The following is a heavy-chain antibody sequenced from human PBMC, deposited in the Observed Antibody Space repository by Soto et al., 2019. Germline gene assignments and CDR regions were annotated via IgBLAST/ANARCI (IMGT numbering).Heavy chain of an antibody. J-gene: IGHJ6*02. CDR1: GYTLTELS. CDR3: ATDIVVVTDAPYYYYGMDV. Sequence: GASVKVSCKVSGYTLTELSMHWVRQAPGKGLEWMGGFDPEDGETIYAQKFQGRVTMTEDTSTDTAYMELSSLRSEDTAVYYCATDIVVVTDAPYYYYGMDVWGQGTTVTVSS. CDR2: FDPEDGET. V-gene: IGHV1-24*01. D-gene: IGHD2-21*02.